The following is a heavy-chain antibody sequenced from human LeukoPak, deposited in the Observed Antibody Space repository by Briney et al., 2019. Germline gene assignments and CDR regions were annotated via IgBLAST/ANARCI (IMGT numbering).Heavy chain of an antibody. CDR2: IKQDGSLK. Sequence: GGSLRLSCAASGFTFSRHWMSWVRQAPGKGLEWVATIKQDGSLKHYVDSVKGRFIISRDNAKNSLSLQMNSLRAEDTAMYYCARLLGESTIYDLWGQGTLVTVSS. CDR3: ARLLGESTIYDL. CDR1: GFTFSRHW. V-gene: IGHV3-7*01. D-gene: IGHD3-16*01. J-gene: IGHJ5*02.